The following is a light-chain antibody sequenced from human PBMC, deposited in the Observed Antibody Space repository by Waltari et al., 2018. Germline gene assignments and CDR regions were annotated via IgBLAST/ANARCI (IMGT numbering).Light chain of an antibody. CDR3: QQYYSTPLFT. CDR1: QGISNS. V-gene: IGKV1-NL1*01. CDR2: AAS. Sequence: DIQMPQSPSSLSASVGDRVTITCRASQGISNSLAWYQQKPGKAPKLLLYAASRLESGVPSRFSGSGSGTDYTLTISSLQPEDFATYYCQQYYSTPLFTFGPGTKVDIK. J-gene: IGKJ3*01.